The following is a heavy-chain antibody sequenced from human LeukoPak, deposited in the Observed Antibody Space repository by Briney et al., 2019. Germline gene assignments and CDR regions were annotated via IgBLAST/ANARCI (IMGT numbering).Heavy chain of an antibody. CDR1: GITFSGYS. V-gene: IGHV3-21*01. Sequence: GGSLRLSCAASGITFSGYSMNWIRQAPGKGLEWVATITGDSTYISHADSVKGRFTISRNNAKNSVYLQMNSLRAEDTAVYYCARDYETGYSYGFCWGQGTLVTVSS. CDR2: ITGDSTYI. J-gene: IGHJ4*02. CDR3: ARDYETGYSYGFC. D-gene: IGHD5-18*01.